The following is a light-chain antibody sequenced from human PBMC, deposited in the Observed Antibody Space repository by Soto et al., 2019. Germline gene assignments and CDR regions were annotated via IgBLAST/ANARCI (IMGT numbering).Light chain of an antibody. J-gene: IGKJ5*01. Sequence: DIVMTQSPLSLSVTPGEPASISCRSSQSLVHRNGNDFFDWYLQKPGQSPQLLIYWGSIRASGVPDRFSGSGSGTDFTLRITRVEAEDVGVYYCMQGTHWPITFGQGTRLEIK. V-gene: IGKV2-28*01. CDR1: QSLVHRNGNDF. CDR3: MQGTHWPIT. CDR2: WGS.